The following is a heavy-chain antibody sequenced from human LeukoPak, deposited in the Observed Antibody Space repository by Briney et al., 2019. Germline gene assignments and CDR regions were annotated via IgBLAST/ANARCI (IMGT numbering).Heavy chain of an antibody. CDR2: ISGSGGGT. V-gene: IGHV3-23*01. J-gene: IGHJ6*02. CDR3: ARGRVPDV. Sequence: TGGSLRLSCTASGFTFSSSAMSWVRQPPGKGLEWVSAISGSGGGTYYADSVRGRFTISRDNAKSSLFLQMNSLRAEDTAVYYCARGRVPDVWGQGTTVTVSS. CDR1: GFTFSSSA. D-gene: IGHD3-3*01.